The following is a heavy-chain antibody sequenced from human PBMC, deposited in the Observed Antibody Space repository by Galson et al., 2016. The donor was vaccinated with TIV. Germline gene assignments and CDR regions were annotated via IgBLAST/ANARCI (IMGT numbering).Heavy chain of an antibody. CDR2: IYAGDSDT. D-gene: IGHD4-23*01. CDR1: GYSFSSYW. V-gene: IGHV5-51*01. Sequence: QSGAEVKKPGESLKISCQGSGYSFSSYWIAWVRQMPGEGLEWMGVIYAGDSDTRYSPSFQGQVTISADKSISTAHLQWSSLRASDTAMYYCARAGGAADYWGQGTLVTVSS. J-gene: IGHJ4*02. CDR3: ARAGGAADY.